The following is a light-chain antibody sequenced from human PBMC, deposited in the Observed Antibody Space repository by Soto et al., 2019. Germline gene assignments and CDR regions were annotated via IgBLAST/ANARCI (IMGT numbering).Light chain of an antibody. CDR3: SSYTSSSTRV. Sequence: QSVLTQPASVSGSPGQSITISCTGTSSDVGGYNYVSWYQQHRGKAPKLMIYDVSNRPSGVSNRFSGSKSGNTASLTISGIQAEDEADYYCSSYTSSSTRVFGTGTKSPS. CDR1: SSDVGGYNY. CDR2: DVS. J-gene: IGLJ1*01. V-gene: IGLV2-14*01.